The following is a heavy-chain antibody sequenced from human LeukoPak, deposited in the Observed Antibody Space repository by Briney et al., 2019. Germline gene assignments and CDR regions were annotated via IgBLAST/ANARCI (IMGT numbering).Heavy chain of an antibody. CDR3: ARVLVPAGGGVVDY. CDR2: INSNSGGT. CDR1: GYTFTDYY. V-gene: IGHV1-2*02. D-gene: IGHD3-16*01. Sequence: GASVKVSCKASGYTFTDYYMHWVRQAPGQGLEWMGWINSNSGGTNYAQKFQGRVTMTRDTPISTAYMELGSLRSDDTAVYYCARVLVPAGGGVVDYWGQGTLVTVSS. J-gene: IGHJ4*02.